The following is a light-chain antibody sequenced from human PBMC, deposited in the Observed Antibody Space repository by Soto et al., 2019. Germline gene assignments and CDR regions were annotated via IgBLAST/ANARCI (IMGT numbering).Light chain of an antibody. J-gene: IGKJ2*01. CDR2: GVS. V-gene: IGKV3-20*01. CDR3: QRFSDTPYT. Sequence: EIVLTQSPGVVSLSPGQRATLSCRASQSVTASLLAWYQQRPGQAPRLLIYGVSTRATGVPDRFSGSGSGTHFTLTISRLEPEDFGVYHCQRFSDTPYTFCQGTRVEIK. CDR1: QSVTASL.